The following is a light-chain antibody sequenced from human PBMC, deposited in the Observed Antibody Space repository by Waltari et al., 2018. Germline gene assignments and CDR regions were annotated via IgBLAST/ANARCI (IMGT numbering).Light chain of an antibody. V-gene: IGKV1-33*01. J-gene: IGKJ4*01. CDR1: QGITNF. Sequence: DIQMTQSPSSLSASLGDRVIITCQASQGITNFLHWYQQKLGKAPKLLISDASILRTGVPSRVSGRGSGTDFTFTISGLQPEDVGTYYCQQYDNFPPTFGGGTRVEIK. CDR2: DAS. CDR3: QQYDNFPPT.